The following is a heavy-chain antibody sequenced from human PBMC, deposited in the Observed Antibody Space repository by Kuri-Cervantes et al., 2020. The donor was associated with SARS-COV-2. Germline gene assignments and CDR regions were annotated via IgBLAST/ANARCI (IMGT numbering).Heavy chain of an antibody. CDR3: AKTAGSGSYHYYYYYMDV. D-gene: IGHD1-26*01. CDR1: GFIFSDYF. V-gene: IGHV3-30-3*02. CDR2: ISYDASNK. Sequence: GESLKISCAASGFIFSDYFLHWVRQAPGKGLEWVAVISYDASNKYYADSVKGRFTISRDNSKNTLFLQMNSLRAEDTAVYYCAKTAGSGSYHYYYYYMDVWGKGTTVTVSS. J-gene: IGHJ6*03.